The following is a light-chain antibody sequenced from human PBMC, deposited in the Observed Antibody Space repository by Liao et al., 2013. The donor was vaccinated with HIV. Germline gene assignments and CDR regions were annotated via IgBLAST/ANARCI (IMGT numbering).Light chain of an antibody. CDR3: QAWDSTTGGV. CDR2: EDT. V-gene: IGLV3-1*01. J-gene: IGLJ3*02. CDR1: KLGDKY. Sequence: SYELTQPPSVSVSPGQTASITCSGDKLGDKYASWYQQKPGQSPMVVIYEDTTRPSGIPERFSGSNSGNTATLTISGTQAMDEADYYCQAWDSTTGGVFGGGTKLTVL.